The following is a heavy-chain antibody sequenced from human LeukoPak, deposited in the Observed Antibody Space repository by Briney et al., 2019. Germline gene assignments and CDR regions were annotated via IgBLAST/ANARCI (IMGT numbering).Heavy chain of an antibody. J-gene: IGHJ3*02. V-gene: IGHV4-59*13. CDR3: ARAGGGYCSGGSCYGIDAFDI. D-gene: IGHD2-15*01. CDR1: GGSISSYY. CDR2: IYYSGST. Sequence: PSETLSLTCTVSGGSISSYYWSWIRQPPGKGLEWIGYIYYSGSTNYNPSLKSRVTISVDTSKNQFSLKLSSVTAADTAVYYCARAGGGYCSGGSCYGIDAFDIWGQGTMVTVSS.